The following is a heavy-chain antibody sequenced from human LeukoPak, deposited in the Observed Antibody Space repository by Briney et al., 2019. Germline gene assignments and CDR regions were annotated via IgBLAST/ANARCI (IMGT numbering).Heavy chain of an antibody. CDR3: ARGRRYCSSTSCRAPNWFDP. CDR2: INHSGST. J-gene: IGHJ5*02. CDR1: GGSFSGYY. V-gene: IGHV4-34*01. D-gene: IGHD2-2*01. Sequence: PSETLSLTSAAYGGSFSGYYWSWIRQPPGKGLEWIGEINHSGSTNYNPSLKSRVTISVDTSKNQFSLKLSSVTAADTAVYYCARGRRYCSSTSCRAPNWFDPWGQGTLVTVSS.